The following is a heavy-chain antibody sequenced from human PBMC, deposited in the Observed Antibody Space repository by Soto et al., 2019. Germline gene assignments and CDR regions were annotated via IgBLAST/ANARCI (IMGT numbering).Heavy chain of an antibody. CDR3: ARRILNTVTSSAFDI. CDR2: IYYSGST. V-gene: IGHV4-59*08. Sequence: PSETLSLTCTVSGGSISSYYWSWIRQPPGKGLEWIGYIYYSGSTNYNPSLKSRVTISVDTSKNQFSLKLSSVTAADTAVYYCARRILNTVTSSAFDIWGQGTMVTVS. CDR1: GGSISSYY. J-gene: IGHJ3*02. D-gene: IGHD4-17*01.